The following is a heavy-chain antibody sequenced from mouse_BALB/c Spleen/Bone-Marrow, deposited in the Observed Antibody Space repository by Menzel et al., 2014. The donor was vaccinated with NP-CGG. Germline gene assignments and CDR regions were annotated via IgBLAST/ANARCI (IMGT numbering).Heavy chain of an antibody. CDR2: IVPANGNT. Sequence: EVQLQQSGAELVKPGVSVKLSCTTSGFNIKDTYMHWVKLRPEQGLEWIGRIVPANGNTKYAPKFQGKATITADTSSNTAYLQLSSLTSEDTAVYFCASYDYGYYFDYWGQGTTLTVSS. J-gene: IGHJ2*01. D-gene: IGHD2-4*01. CDR3: ASYDYGYYFDY. CDR1: GFNIKDTY. V-gene: IGHV14-3*02.